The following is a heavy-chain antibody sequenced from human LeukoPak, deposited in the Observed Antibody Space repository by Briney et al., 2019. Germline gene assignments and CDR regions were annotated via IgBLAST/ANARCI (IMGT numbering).Heavy chain of an antibody. CDR1: GFTFSSYE. V-gene: IGHV3-23*01. Sequence: GGSLRLSCAASGFTFSSYEMNWVRQAPGKGLEWVSGITSGTRTYYADSVKGRFAISRDNSKNTMYLQMNSLRAEDTAVYYCAKVTYGSGTYGAFDYWGQGTLVTVSS. CDR2: ITSGTRT. J-gene: IGHJ4*02. CDR3: AKVTYGSGTYGAFDY. D-gene: IGHD3-10*01.